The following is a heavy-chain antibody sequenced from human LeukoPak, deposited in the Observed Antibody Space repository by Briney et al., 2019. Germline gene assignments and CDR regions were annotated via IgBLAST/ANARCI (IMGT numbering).Heavy chain of an antibody. J-gene: IGHJ3*02. CDR3: ARQFDGSHPNAFDI. V-gene: IGHV3-23*01. Sequence: GGSLRLSCVASGITFSNYAVSWVRQAPEKGLDWVSVISGSAHKIRYADSVKGRFTISRDNSKNTLYLQMASLRVEDTAVYYCARQFDGSHPNAFDIWGQGTMVTVSS. D-gene: IGHD1-26*01. CDR2: ISGSAHKI. CDR1: GITFSNYA.